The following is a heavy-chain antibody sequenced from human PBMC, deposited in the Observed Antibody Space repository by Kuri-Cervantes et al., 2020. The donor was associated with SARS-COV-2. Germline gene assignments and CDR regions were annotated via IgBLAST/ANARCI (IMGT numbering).Heavy chain of an antibody. CDR2: ISYDGSNK. D-gene: IGHD6-19*01. CDR3: ARGGGQWLVPPFFDY. J-gene: IGHJ4*02. V-gene: IGHV3-30-3*01. Sequence: GGSLRLSCTASGFTFSSYAMHWVRQAPGKGLEWVAVISYDGSNKYYADSVKGRFTISRDNSKNTLYLQMNRLRAEDTAVYYCARGGGQWLVPPFFDYWGQGTLVTVSS. CDR1: GFTFSSYA.